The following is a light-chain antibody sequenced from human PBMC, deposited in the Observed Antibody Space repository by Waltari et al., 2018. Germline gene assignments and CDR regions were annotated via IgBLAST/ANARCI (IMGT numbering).Light chain of an antibody. CDR2: DAS. CDR1: QSITKY. Sequence: SRRASQSITKYLAWYQQKPSQARRLLIYDASIRATGIPDRFSGSGYGTDFSLTISRLEPEEYAGYYCQKYGSLPATFGRGTKVEIK. CDR3: QKYGSLPAT. V-gene: IGKV3-20*01. J-gene: IGKJ1*01.